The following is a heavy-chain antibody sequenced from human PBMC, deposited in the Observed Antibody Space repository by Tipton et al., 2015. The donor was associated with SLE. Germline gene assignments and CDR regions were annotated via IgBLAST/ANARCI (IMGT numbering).Heavy chain of an antibody. CDR2: ISSSSSYT. D-gene: IGHD3-16*01. V-gene: IGHV3-21*04. CDR1: GFTFSSYS. CDR3: ARDQGEISYGFDY. J-gene: IGHJ4*02. Sequence: SLRLSCAASGFTFSSYSMNWVRQAPGKGLEWVSSISSSSSYTNYADSVKGRFTISRDNAKNSLYLQMNSLRAEDTAVYYCARDQGEISYGFDYWGQGTLVTVSS.